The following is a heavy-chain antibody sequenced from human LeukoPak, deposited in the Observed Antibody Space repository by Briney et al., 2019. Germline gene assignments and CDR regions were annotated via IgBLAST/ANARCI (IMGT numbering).Heavy chain of an antibody. V-gene: IGHV4-4*07. J-gene: IGHJ6*03. CDR1: GDSISSYY. CDR3: AREIGYYYYMDV. CDR2: IYARGST. Sequence: SETLSLTCTVSGDSISSYYWSWIRQPAGKGLEWIGRIYARGSTNYNPSLKSRVTMSVDTSKNQFSLKLSSVTAADTAVYYCAREIGYYYYMDVWGKGTTVTVSS.